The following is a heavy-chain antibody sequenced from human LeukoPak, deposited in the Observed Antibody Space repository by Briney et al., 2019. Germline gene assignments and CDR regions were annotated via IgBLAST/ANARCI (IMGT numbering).Heavy chain of an antibody. CDR3: ARHADIAAYREGLDV. CDR2: IYYRGNT. D-gene: IGHD2-15*01. Sequence: SETLSLTCTVSDGSISGYFWSWIRQPPGEGLECIGYIYYRGNTIYNLSLKSRATISVDTSKNLFSLELTSVTAADTAVYYCARHADIAAYREGLDVWGKGTTVTVSS. CDR1: DGSISGYF. J-gene: IGHJ6*04. V-gene: IGHV4-59*01.